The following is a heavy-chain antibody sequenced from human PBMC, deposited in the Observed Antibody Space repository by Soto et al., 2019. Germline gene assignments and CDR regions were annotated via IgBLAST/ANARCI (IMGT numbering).Heavy chain of an antibody. Sequence: EVQLLESGGGLVQPGGSLRLSCAASGFTFSSYAMSWVRQAPGKGLEWVSAISGSGGSTYYAESLKGRFTISRDNSKNTLYLQMNSLRAEDTAVYYCAKVTTVVTPPDYWGQGTLVTVSS. CDR1: GFTFSSYA. CDR2: ISGSGGST. D-gene: IGHD4-17*01. V-gene: IGHV3-23*01. CDR3: AKVTTVVTPPDY. J-gene: IGHJ4*02.